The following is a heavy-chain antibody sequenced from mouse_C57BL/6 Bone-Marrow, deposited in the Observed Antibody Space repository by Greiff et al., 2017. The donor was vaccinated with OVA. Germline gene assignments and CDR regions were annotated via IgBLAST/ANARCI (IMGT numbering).Heavy chain of an antibody. CDR1: GYTFTSYW. CDR2: IDPSDSDT. CDR3: ASLYGSSYEYFDV. D-gene: IGHD1-1*01. Sequence: QVQLQQPGAELVRPGSSVKLSCKASGYTFTSYWMHWVKQRPIQGLEWIGNIDPSDSDTHYNQKFKDKATLTVDKSSSTAYMQLSSLTSEDSAVYDCASLYGSSYEYFDVGGTGTTVTVSS. V-gene: IGHV1-52*01. J-gene: IGHJ1*03.